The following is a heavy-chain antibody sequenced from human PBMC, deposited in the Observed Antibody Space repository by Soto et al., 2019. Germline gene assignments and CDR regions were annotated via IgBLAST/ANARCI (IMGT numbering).Heavy chain of an antibody. CDR2: IRSKANSYAT. CDR1: GFTFSGSA. V-gene: IGHV3-73*02. J-gene: IGHJ6*02. D-gene: IGHD6-13*01. CDR3: TSRYSSSWSVYYYYGMDV. Sequence: EVQLVESGGGLVQPGGSLKLSCAASGFTFSGSAMHWVRQASGKGLEWVGRIRSKANSYATAYAASVKGRFTISRDDSNNTAYLQMNSLKTEDTAVYYCTSRYSSSWSVYYYYGMDVWGQGTTVTVSS.